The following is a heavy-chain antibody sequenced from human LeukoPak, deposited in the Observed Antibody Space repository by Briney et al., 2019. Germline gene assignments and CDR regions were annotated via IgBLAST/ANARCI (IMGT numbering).Heavy chain of an antibody. Sequence: PSETLSLTCAVYGGSFSAYFWSWIRQPPGKGLEWLGEINHRGSTNYNPSLKSRVTISVDTSKKQFSLRLSSVTAADTAVYYCARQDYYDISGHNWFDPWGQGTLVTVSS. CDR3: ARQDYYDISGHNWFDP. V-gene: IGHV4-34*01. CDR1: GGSFSAYF. CDR2: INHRGST. J-gene: IGHJ5*02. D-gene: IGHD3-22*01.